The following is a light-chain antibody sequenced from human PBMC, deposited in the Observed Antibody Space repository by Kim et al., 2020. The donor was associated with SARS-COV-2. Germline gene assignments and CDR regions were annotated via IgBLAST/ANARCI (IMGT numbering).Light chain of an antibody. CDR2: YDT. V-gene: IGLV3-21*04. CDR1: NIGSKS. J-gene: IGLJ3*02. Sequence: VAPGKTARSTWGGDNIGSKSVHWYQQKPGQAPVVVIYYDTGRPSGVPERFSGSNSGDTATLTISRVEAGDEADYYCQVWDRSTNRVFGGGTQLTVL. CDR3: QVWDRSTNRV.